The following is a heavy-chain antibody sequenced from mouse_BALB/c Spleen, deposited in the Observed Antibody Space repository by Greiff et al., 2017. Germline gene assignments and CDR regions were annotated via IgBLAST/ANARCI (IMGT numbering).Heavy chain of an antibody. D-gene: IGHD1-1*01. CDR3: ARGYGSRYYAMDY. V-gene: IGHV1-9*01. Sequence: VQLQESGAELMKPGASVKISCKATGYTFSSYWIEWVKQRPGHGLEWIGEILPGSGSTNYNEKFKGKATFTADTSSNTAYMQLSSLTSEDSAVYYCARGYGSRYYAMDYWGQGTSVTVSS. J-gene: IGHJ4*01. CDR2: ILPGSGST. CDR1: GYTFSSYW.